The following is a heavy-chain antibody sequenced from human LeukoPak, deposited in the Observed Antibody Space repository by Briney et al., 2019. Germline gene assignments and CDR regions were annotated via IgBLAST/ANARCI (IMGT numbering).Heavy chain of an antibody. CDR2: ISGSGGSR. CDR1: GVTFRIYA. CDR3: AKGTYYYDSSGYYGGVY. V-gene: IGHV3-23*01. Sequence: GGSLRLSCAASGVTFRIYAMSWVRQAPGQGLEWVSAISGSGGSRYYADSVKGRFTISRDNSKNTLYLQMNSLRAEDTAVYYCAKGTYYYDSSGYYGGVYWGQGTLVTVSS. D-gene: IGHD3-22*01. J-gene: IGHJ4*02.